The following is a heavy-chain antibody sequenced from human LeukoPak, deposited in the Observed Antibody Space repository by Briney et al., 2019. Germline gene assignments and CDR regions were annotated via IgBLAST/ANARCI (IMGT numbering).Heavy chain of an antibody. CDR2: IYYSGST. J-gene: IGHJ4*02. D-gene: IGHD6-13*01. Sequence: SETLSLTCTVSGGSISSSSYYWGWIRQPPGKGLEWIGSIYYSGSTYYNPSLKSRVTISVDTSKNQFSLKLSSVTAADTAVYYCARPNVLIAAAAPFDYWGQGTLVTVSS. V-gene: IGHV4-39*01. CDR3: ARPNVLIAAAAPFDY. CDR1: GGSISSSSYY.